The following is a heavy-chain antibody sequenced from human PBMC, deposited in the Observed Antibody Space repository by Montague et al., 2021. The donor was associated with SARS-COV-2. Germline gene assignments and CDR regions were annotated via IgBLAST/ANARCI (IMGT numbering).Heavy chain of an antibody. CDR3: ARPLRSNVWYGFDN. V-gene: IGHV4-59*08. D-gene: IGHD6-13*01. Sequence: SETLSLTCTVSGGSISSHYWSWIRQAPGQGLEWIGHIYYTGTTKYNPSLKSRVTLSLDTSRDQFSLNLSSVTAADTAVYYCARPLRSNVWYGFDNWGQGALVIVSS. J-gene: IGHJ4*02. CDR1: GGSISSHY. CDR2: IYYTGTT.